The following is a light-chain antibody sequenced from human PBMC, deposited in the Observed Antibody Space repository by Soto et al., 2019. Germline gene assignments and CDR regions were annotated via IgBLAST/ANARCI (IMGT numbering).Light chain of an antibody. CDR1: SSNSGAGYD. CDR2: GNS. Sequence: QSVLTQPPSVSGVPGQRVAISCTGSSSNSGAGYDVHWYQQLPGTAPKLLIYGNSNRPSGVPDRFSGSKSGTSASLAITGLQAEDEADYYCQSYDSSLSGSVFGGGTKLTVL. J-gene: IGLJ2*01. CDR3: QSYDSSLSGSV. V-gene: IGLV1-40*01.